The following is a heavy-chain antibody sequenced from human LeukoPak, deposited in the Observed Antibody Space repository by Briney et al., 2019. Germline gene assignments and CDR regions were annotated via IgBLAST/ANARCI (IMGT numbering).Heavy chain of an antibody. CDR1: GFTFSSYG. V-gene: IGHV3-33*06. J-gene: IGHJ4*02. CDR3: AKGVYGGNSVPENY. CDR2: IWYDGSNK. Sequence: PGRSLRLSCVASGFTFSSYGMHWVRQAPGKGLEWVALIWYDGSNKYYADSVKGRFTISRDNSKNTLYLQMNSLRADDTAVYYCAKGVYGGNSVPENYWGQGTLVTVSS. D-gene: IGHD4-23*01.